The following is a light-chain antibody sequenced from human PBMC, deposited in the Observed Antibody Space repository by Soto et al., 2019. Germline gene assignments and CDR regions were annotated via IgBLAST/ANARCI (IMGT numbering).Light chain of an antibody. Sequence: DIVLTQSPGTLSLSPGDRATLSCRVSQSVRSERLAWYQQKRGQAPTLLIFDASSRASGTPERFSGSGSGTDFTLTISRLEPEDFAVYYCQEYDGAPPITFGLGTRLEIK. CDR3: QEYDGAPPIT. CDR1: QSVRSER. J-gene: IGKJ5*01. CDR2: DAS. V-gene: IGKV3-20*01.